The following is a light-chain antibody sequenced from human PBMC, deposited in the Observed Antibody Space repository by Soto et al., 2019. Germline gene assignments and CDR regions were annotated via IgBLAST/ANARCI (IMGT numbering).Light chain of an antibody. CDR1: LTTSIY. CDR2: AAS. CDR3: QQSYTAPTT. J-gene: IGKJ1*01. V-gene: IGKV1-39*01. Sequence: DNQLTQSPSSLSAYLGDRVTITCRASLTTSIYLNWYQHKPGKAPRLLIYAASNLQSGVPSRFSGSGSGTDFTLTISSLQAEDFATYYCQQSYTAPTTFGQGTRVES.